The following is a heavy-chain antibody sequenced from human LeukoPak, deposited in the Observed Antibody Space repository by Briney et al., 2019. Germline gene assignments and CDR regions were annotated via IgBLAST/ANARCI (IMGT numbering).Heavy chain of an antibody. CDR2: IYYSGST. CDR3: ARHSDDFWSGYPYNRFDP. CDR1: GGSISSSSYY. J-gene: IGHJ5*02. D-gene: IGHD3-3*01. V-gene: IGHV4-39*01. Sequence: PSETLSLTCTVSGGSISSSSYYWGWIRQPPGKGLEWIGSIYYSGSTYYNPSLKSRVTISVDTSKNQFSLKLSSVTAADTAVYYCARHSDDFWSGYPYNRFDPWGQGTLVTVSS.